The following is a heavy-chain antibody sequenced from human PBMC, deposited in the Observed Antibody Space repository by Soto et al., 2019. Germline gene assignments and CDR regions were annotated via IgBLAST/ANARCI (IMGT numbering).Heavy chain of an antibody. CDR1: GFTFRSSA. V-gene: IGHV1-58*01. CDR2: LVVVTGNT. J-gene: IGHJ6*02. D-gene: IGHD2-15*01. CDR3: ATGAYCSGGSCSDYYYYYYGMDL. Sequence: SVKVSCKTSGFTFRSSAVQWVRQARGQRLEWIGWLVVVTGNTNYAQKFQQRVTISSDRSTNTVSMELSSLTSEDTAVYYCATGAYCSGGSCSDYYYYYYGMDLWGQGTTVTVSS.